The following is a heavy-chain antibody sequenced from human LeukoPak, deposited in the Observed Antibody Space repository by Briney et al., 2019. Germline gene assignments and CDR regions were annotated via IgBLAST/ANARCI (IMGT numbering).Heavy chain of an antibody. CDR3: ARGGHYFDP. V-gene: IGHV4-59*11. CDR1: GGSISGHD. D-gene: IGHD1-26*01. Sequence: SETLSLTCTVSGGSISGHDWSWIRQPPGEALEWIGYIFYGGTTDYNPSLKSRVTMSVDASKNQFSLNLNSMTSADTAVYYCARGGHYFDPWGQGTLVTVSS. J-gene: IGHJ5*02. CDR2: IFYGGTT.